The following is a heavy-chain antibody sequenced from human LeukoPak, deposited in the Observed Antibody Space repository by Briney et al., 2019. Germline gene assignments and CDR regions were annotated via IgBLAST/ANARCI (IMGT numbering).Heavy chain of an antibody. Sequence: GGSLRLSCAASGFTFSSYGMHWVRQAPGEGLEWVAVISYDGSNKYYADSVKGRFTISRDNSKNTLYLQMNSLRAEDTAVYYCAKDRAARRASSLDYWGQGTLVTVSS. CDR1: GFTFSSYG. CDR3: AKDRAARRASSLDY. V-gene: IGHV3-30*18. D-gene: IGHD6-6*01. J-gene: IGHJ4*02. CDR2: ISYDGSNK.